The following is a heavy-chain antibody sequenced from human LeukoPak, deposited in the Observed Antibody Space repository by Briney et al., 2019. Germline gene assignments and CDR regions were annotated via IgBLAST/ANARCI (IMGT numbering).Heavy chain of an antibody. Sequence: GGSLRLSCVASGFTFSSYAMSWVRQAPGKGLEWVSAISGSGGSTYYADSVKGRFTISRDNSKNTLYLQMNSLRAEDTAVYYCAKASAMIVVVSKHFDYWGQGTLVTVSS. CDR2: ISGSGGST. CDR1: GFTFSSYA. D-gene: IGHD3-22*01. V-gene: IGHV3-23*01. J-gene: IGHJ4*02. CDR3: AKASAMIVVVSKHFDY.